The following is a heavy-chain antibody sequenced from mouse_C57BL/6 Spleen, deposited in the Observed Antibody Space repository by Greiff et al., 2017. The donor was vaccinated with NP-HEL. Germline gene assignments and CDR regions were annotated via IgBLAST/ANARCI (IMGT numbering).Heavy chain of an antibody. CDR1: GYAFSSYW. V-gene: IGHV1-80*01. Sequence: QVQLQQSGAELVKPGASVKISCKASGYAFSSYWMNWVKQRPGKGLEWIGQIYPGDGDTNYNGKFKGKATLTADKSSSTAYMQLSSLTSEDSAVYFCARSPSYYAMDYWGQGTSVTVSS. CDR2: IYPGDGDT. CDR3: ARSPSYYAMDY. J-gene: IGHJ4*01.